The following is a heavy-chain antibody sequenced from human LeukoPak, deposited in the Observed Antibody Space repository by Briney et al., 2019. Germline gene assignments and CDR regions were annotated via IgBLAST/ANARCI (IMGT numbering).Heavy chain of an antibody. Sequence: ASVKVSCKASGYTFTSYYMHWVRQAPGQGLEWMGIINPSGGSTIYAQKFQGRVTMTRDTSTSTVYMELSSLRSEDTAVYYCARDGYYYDSSGYYSDYWGQGTLVTVSS. V-gene: IGHV1-46*01. CDR2: INPSGGST. CDR1: GYTFTSYY. D-gene: IGHD3-22*01. J-gene: IGHJ4*02. CDR3: ARDGYYYDSSGYYSDY.